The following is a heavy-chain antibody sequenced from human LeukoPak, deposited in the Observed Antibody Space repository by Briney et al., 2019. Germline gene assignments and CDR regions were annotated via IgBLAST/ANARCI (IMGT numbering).Heavy chain of an antibody. D-gene: IGHD3-22*01. Sequence: GGSLRLSCAASGFTFSGSAMHWVRQAPGKGLEWVGRIRSKANSYATAYAASVKGRFTISRDDSKNTAYLQMNSLKTEDTAVYYCTNYYDSSGYGGVYYFDYWGQGTLVTVSS. CDR2: IRSKANSYAT. CDR1: GFTFSGSA. J-gene: IGHJ4*02. CDR3: TNYYDSSGYGGVYYFDY. V-gene: IGHV3-73*01.